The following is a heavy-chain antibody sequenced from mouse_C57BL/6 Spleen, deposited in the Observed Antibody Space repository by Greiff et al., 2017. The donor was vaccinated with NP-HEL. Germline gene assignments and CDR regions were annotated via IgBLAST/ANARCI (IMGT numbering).Heavy chain of an antibody. CDR2: IYPRSGNT. CDR3: APITTVVANIDY. V-gene: IGHV1-81*01. Sequence: VQLQQSGAELARPGASVKLSCKASGYTFTSYGISWVKQRTGQGLEWIGEIYPRSGNTYYNEKFKGKATLTADKSSSTAYMELRSLTSEYSAVYFCAPITTVVANIDYWGQGTTLTVSS. CDR1: GYTFTSYG. D-gene: IGHD1-1*01. J-gene: IGHJ2*01.